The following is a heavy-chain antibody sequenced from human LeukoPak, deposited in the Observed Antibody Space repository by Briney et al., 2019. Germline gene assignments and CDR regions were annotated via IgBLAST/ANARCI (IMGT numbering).Heavy chain of an antibody. CDR1: GGSVTSTNW. Sequence: PSETLSLTCEVSGGSVTSTNWWTLFRQPPGKGLEWIGEVHLDGRTNYNPSLKSRLVMSADLPENHISLKLTSVTAADPAVYYCAREGGFSRPLDYSGQGTLVTVSS. D-gene: IGHD6-25*01. CDR3: AREGGFSRPLDY. V-gene: IGHV4-4*02. CDR2: VHLDGRT. J-gene: IGHJ4*02.